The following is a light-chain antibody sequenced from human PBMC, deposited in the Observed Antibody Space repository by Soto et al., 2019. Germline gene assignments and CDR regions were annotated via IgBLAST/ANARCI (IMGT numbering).Light chain of an antibody. V-gene: IGKV3-15*01. CDR2: GAS. Sequence: EIVLTQSPATLSVSPGERATLSCRASQSVSSNLAWYQQKPGQAPRLLIYGASTRATAIPARFSGGGSGTEFTLTISSLQSEDFAVYYCQQFNDWPRTFGQGTKLEI. J-gene: IGKJ2*01. CDR3: QQFNDWPRT. CDR1: QSVSSN.